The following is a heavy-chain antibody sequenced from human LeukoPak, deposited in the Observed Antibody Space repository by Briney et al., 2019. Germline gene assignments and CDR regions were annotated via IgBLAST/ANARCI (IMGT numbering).Heavy chain of an antibody. D-gene: IGHD2-15*01. J-gene: IGHJ4*02. CDR1: GFTFSNYA. V-gene: IGHV3-23*01. CDR2: ISGSGDGT. CDR3: AKASRGYCSVDSCHFDY. Sequence: GGALRLSCAASGFTFSNYAMSWVREAPGKGREWVSAISGSGDGTYYADSVKGRFTISRDNSKNTLYLQMNSLRAEDTAIFYCAKASRGYCSVDSCHFDYWGQGTLVTVSS.